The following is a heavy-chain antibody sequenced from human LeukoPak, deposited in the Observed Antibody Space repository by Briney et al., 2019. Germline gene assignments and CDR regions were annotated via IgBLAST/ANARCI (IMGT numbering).Heavy chain of an antibody. D-gene: IGHD1-1*01. V-gene: IGHV3-66*01. CDR1: GFTVTSNY. CDR3: ARVTGSRYFDY. CDR2: VYSGDTT. J-gene: IGHJ4*02. Sequence: PGGSLRLPCAASGFTVTSNYMSWVRQAPGKGLAWVSVVYSGDTTYCADSVKGRFTISRDKSKNTLYLQMNSLRVDDTAVYYCARVTGSRYFDYWGQGTLVSVSS.